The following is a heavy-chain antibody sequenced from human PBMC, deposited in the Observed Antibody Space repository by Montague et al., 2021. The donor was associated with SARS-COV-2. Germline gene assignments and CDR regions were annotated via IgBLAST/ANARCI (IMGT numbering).Heavy chain of an antibody. CDR1: GGSLSGYY. D-gene: IGHD2-2*01. V-gene: IGHV4-34*01. CDR3: ARVLYRLLFVPRYYGMDV. CDR2: ISHSGST. Sequence: SETLSLTCAVYGGSLSGYYWSWIRQPPGEGLEWIAEISHSGSTSYNPSLKSRVTISVDTSKNQFSLKLSSATAADTAVYYCARVLYRLLFVPRYYGMDVWGQGTTVTVSS. J-gene: IGHJ6*02.